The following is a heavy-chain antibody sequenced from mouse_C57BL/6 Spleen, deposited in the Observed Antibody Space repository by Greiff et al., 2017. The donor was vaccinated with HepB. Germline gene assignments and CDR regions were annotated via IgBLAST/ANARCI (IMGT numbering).Heavy chain of an antibody. CDR3: ARMLLRSLYYFDY. D-gene: IGHD1-1*01. J-gene: IGHJ2*01. V-gene: IGHV1-55*01. Sequence: VQLQQPGAELVKPGASVKMSCKASGYTFTSYWITWVKQRPGQGLEWIGDIYPGSGSTNYNEKFKSKATLTVDTSSSTAYMQLSSLTSEDSAVYYCARMLLRSLYYFDYWGQGTTLTVSS. CDR2: IYPGSGST. CDR1: GYTFTSYW.